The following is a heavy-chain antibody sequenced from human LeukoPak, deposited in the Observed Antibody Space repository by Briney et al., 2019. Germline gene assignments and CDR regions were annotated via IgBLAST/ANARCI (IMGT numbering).Heavy chain of an antibody. J-gene: IGHJ6*02. V-gene: IGHV3-53*01. CDR3: ARDLELDV. CDR2: IYSGGST. Sequence: PGESLRLSCTASGFTFSKFCMGWVGQAPGKGLEWVSVIYSGGSTYYADSVKGRFTISRDNSKNTLYLQMNSLRAEDAAVYYCARDLELDVWGQGTTVTVSS. D-gene: IGHD3-3*01. CDR1: GFTFSKFC.